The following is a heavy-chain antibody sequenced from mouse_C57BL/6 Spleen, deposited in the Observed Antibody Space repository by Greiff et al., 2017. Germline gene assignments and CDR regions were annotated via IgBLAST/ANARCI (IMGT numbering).Heavy chain of an antibody. CDR1: GYTFTSYW. V-gene: IGHV1-52*01. CDR3: ARAYYYGTPSWYFGV. D-gene: IGHD1-1*01. CDR2: IDPSDSET. J-gene: IGHJ1*03. Sequence: QVQLQQPGAELVRPGSSVKLSCKASGYTFTSYWMHWVKQRPIQGLEWIGNIDPSDSETHYNQKFKDKATLTVDKSSSTAYMQLSRLTSEDSAVYYSARAYYYGTPSWYFGVQGTGATVTV.